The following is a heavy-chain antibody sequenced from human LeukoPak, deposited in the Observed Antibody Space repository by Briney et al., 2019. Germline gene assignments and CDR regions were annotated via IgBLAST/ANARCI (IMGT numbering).Heavy chain of an antibody. J-gene: IGHJ6*02. D-gene: IGHD6-13*01. V-gene: IGHV4-34*01. CDR3: ARGGEWQQLVAPGYYGMDV. CDR2: INHSGST. CDR1: GGSFSGYY. Sequence: SETLSLTCAVYGGSFSGYYWSWIRQPPGKGLEWIGEINHSGSTNYNPSLKSRVTISVDTSKNQFSLKLSSVTAAVTAVYYCARGGEWQQLVAPGYYGMDVWGQGTTVTVSS.